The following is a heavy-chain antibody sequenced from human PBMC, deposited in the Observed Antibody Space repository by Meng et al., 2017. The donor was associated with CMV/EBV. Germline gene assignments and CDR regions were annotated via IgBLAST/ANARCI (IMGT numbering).Heavy chain of an antibody. V-gene: IGHV4-39*07. D-gene: IGHD6-19*01. CDR3: ARDSAVAGVVDY. CDR2: IYYSGST. J-gene: IGHJ4*02. CDR1: GGSISSSSYY. Sequence: QLHLQDSGPGLVKPPETPSLTCTGSGGSISSSSYYWGWIRQPPGKGLEWIGSIYYSGSTYYNPSLKSRVTISVDTSKNQFSLKLSSVTAADTAVYYCARDSAVAGVVDYWGQGTLVTVSS.